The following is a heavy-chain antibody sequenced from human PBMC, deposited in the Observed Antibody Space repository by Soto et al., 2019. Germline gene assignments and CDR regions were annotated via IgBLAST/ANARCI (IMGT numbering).Heavy chain of an antibody. Sequence: PSETLSLTCAVYGGSFSGYYWSWIRQPPGKGLEWIGEINHSGSTNYNPSLKSRVTISVDTSKNQFSLKLSSVTAADTAVYYCARGIAAAGTFGFDPWGQGTLVTVSS. CDR2: INHSGST. CDR3: ARGIAAAGTFGFDP. J-gene: IGHJ5*02. D-gene: IGHD6-13*01. V-gene: IGHV4-34*01. CDR1: GGSFSGYY.